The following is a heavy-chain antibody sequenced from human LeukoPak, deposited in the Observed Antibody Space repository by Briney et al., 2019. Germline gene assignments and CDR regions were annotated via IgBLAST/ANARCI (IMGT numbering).Heavy chain of an antibody. D-gene: IGHD3-9*01. V-gene: IGHV4-59*11. CDR1: GGSISRHY. J-gene: IGHJ4*02. Sequence: SETLSLTCTVSGGSISRHYWSWIRQPPGKGLEWIGYIYYSGSTNYNPSLKSRVTISVDTSKNQFSLKLSSVTAADTAVYYCARTTDILTGYDYYFDYWGQGTLVTVSS. CDR2: IYYSGST. CDR3: ARTTDILTGYDYYFDY.